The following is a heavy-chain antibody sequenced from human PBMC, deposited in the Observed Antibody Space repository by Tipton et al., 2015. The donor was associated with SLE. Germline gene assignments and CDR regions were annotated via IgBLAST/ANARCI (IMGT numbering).Heavy chain of an antibody. CDR1: GFTFSSHW. CDR2: IKQDGSEK. CDR3: ARDGGGTQSPFDY. Sequence: SLRLSCAASGFTFSSHWMSWVRQAPGKGLEWVANIKQDGSEKYYVDSVKCRFTISRDNAKNSLYLQMNSLRAEDTAVYYCARDGGGTQSPFDYWGQGTLVTVSS. V-gene: IGHV3-7*01. J-gene: IGHJ4*02. D-gene: IGHD2-15*01.